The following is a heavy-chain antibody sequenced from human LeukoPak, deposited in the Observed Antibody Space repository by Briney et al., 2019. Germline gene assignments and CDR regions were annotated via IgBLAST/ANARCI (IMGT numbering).Heavy chain of an antibody. V-gene: IGHV1-69*05. CDR1: GYTFSSYA. CDR2: IIPIFGTA. J-gene: IGHJ3*02. D-gene: IGHD3-22*01. Sequence: GASVKVSCKASGYTFSSYAISWVRQAPGQGREWMGRIIPIFGTANYAQKVQGRVTITTDEHTSTDYMELSSLRSEDTAVYYCARDLGIVVVITKGHAFDIWGQGTMVTVSS. CDR3: ARDLGIVVVITKGHAFDI.